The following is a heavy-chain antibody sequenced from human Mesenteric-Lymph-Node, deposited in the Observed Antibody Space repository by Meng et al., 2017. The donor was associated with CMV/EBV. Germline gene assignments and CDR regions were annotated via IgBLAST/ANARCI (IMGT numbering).Heavy chain of an antibody. J-gene: IGHJ4*02. CDR1: GYTFTSNG. D-gene: IGHD1-26*01. CDR3: ARDLGGIVGVDFDY. Sequence: KTSGYTFTSNGISWVRQAPGQGLEWMGWISPYNGNTHCAQQLQGRVTMTTDTSTSTVYMELRSLRADDTAVYYCARDLGGIVGVDFDYWGQGTLVTVSS. CDR2: ISPYNGNT. V-gene: IGHV1-18*01.